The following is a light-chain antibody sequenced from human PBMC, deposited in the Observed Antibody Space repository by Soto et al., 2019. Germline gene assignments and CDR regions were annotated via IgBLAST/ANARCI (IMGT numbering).Light chain of an antibody. Sequence: DIPMTQSPSSLSASVGDRVTITCRASQSISSYLHWYQQKPGKAPKLLIYAASSLQSGVPSRFSGSSSGTDFTLTISSLQPEDFATYYCQQSYSTPPYTFGQGTKLEIK. CDR3: QQSYSTPPYT. J-gene: IGKJ2*01. CDR1: QSISSY. V-gene: IGKV1-39*01. CDR2: AAS.